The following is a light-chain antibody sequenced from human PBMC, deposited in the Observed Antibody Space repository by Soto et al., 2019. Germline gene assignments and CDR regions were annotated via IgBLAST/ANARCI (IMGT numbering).Light chain of an antibody. V-gene: IGKV3-20*01. J-gene: IGKJ3*01. CDR1: QSVSSSY. CDR2: GAS. CDR3: QQYGSSLFT. Sequence: EIVLTQSPGTLSLSPGERATLSCRASQSVSSSYLAWYQQKPGQAPRLLIYGASSRATGIRDRFSGSGSGTDFPLTISRLEPEDVAVYYCQQYGSSLFTFGPGTKVDIK.